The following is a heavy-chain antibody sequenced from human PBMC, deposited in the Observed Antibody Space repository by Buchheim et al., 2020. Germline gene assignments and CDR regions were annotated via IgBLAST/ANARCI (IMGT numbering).Heavy chain of an antibody. CDR2: MKQDGSEK. J-gene: IGHJ4*02. CDR1: GFNFNIYW. Sequence: EVQLVESGGGLVQPGGSLRLSCAASGFNFNIYWMTWVRQAPGKGLEWVAHMKQDGSEKYYLDSVKGRFTISRDNAKNTLYLQMNSLRAEDTAMYYCAIPYYDFWSGPDNWGQGTL. D-gene: IGHD3-3*01. V-gene: IGHV3-7*01. CDR3: AIPYYDFWSGPDN.